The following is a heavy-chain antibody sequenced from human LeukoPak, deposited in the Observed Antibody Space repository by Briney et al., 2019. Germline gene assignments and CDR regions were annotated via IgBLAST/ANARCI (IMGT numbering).Heavy chain of an antibody. J-gene: IGHJ4*02. Sequence: GGSLRLSCAASGFTFSIYAMSWVRQAPGKGLEWVSAISGSGGSTYYADSVKGRFTISRDNSKNTLYLQMNSLRAEDTAVYYCAKSMRTDSSGYFLDFDYWGQGTLVTVSS. CDR3: AKSMRTDSSGYFLDFDY. D-gene: IGHD3-22*01. CDR2: ISGSGGST. CDR1: GFTFSIYA. V-gene: IGHV3-23*01.